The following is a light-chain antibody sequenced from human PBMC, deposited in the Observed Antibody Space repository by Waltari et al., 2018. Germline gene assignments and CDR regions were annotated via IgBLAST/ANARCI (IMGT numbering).Light chain of an antibody. Sequence: SALNQRRSVSGYPEQSVTFSCTGTSSDFGDYNSFPRYQQHPGKAPKLMIYDVIKRPSGVPDRFSGSKSVNTASLTISGLQAEDEADYYCCSYAGRYTPYVFGTGTKVTVL. CDR2: DVI. J-gene: IGLJ1*01. V-gene: IGLV2-11*01. CDR3: CSYAGRYTPYV. CDR1: SSDFGDYNS.